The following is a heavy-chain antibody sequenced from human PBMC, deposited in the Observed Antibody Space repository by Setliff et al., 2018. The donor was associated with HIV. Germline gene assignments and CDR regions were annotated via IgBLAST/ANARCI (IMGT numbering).Heavy chain of an antibody. CDR3: ARSRRDEVVPTAMGFDY. J-gene: IGHJ4*02. Sequence: PGGSLRLSCAASGFTFSSYSMNWVRQAPGKGLEWVSSISSSSTYIYYADSLKGRFTISRDNAKNSLYLQMTSLRAGDTAVYYCARSRRDEVVPTAMGFDYWGQGTLVTVSS. CDR2: ISSSSTYI. D-gene: IGHD2-2*01. CDR1: GFTFSSYS. V-gene: IGHV3-21*01.